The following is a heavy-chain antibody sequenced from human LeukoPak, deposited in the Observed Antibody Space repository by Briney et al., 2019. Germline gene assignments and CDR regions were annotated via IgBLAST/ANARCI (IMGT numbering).Heavy chain of an antibody. J-gene: IGHJ6*04. V-gene: IGHV3-48*03. D-gene: IGHD3-10*02. Sequence: GGPLRLSCAASGFTFSSYELTWVRKAPGKGLKGVSSISSSGSTIYYADSVKARFTISRDNATNSLYLQMNSLRAEDPAVYYCAELGITIIGGPWGKGTTVTISS. CDR1: GFTFSSYE. CDR3: AELGITIIGGP. CDR2: ISSSGSTI.